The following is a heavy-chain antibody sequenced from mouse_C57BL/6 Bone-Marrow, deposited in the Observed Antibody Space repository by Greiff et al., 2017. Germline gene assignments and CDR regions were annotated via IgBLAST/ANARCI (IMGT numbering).Heavy chain of an antibody. Sequence: QVQLQQPGAELVRPGSSVKLSCKASGYTFTSYWMHWVKQRPIQGLEWIGNIDPSDSETHYNQKFKDKATLTVDKSSSTAYMQLSSLTSEDSAVYYCARSHYYGSSGGYFDVWGSGTTVTVSS. CDR1: GYTFTSYW. V-gene: IGHV1-52*01. CDR2: IDPSDSET. CDR3: ARSHYYGSSGGYFDV. J-gene: IGHJ1*01. D-gene: IGHD1-1*01.